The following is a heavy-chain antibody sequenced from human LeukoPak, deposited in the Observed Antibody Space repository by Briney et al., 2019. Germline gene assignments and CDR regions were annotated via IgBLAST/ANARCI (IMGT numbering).Heavy chain of an antibody. J-gene: IGHJ4*02. D-gene: IGHD1-26*01. CDR1: GFTFGDYA. CDR2: IRSKAYGGTT. V-gene: IGHV3-49*03. CDR3: TRVEWEPRYFDY. Sequence: GRSLRLSCTASGFTFGDYAMSWFRQAPGKGLEWGGFIRSKAYGGTTEYAASVKGRFTISRDDSKSIAYLQMNSLKTEDTAVYYCTRVEWEPRYFDYWGQGTLVTVSS.